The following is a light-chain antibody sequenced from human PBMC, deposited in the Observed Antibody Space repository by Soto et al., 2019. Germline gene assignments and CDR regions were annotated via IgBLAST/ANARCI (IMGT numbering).Light chain of an antibody. CDR1: QSVSSSY. CDR3: QQYGSSRWT. V-gene: IGKV3-20*01. CDR2: GAS. J-gene: IGKJ1*01. Sequence: EIVLTQSPGTLSLSPGERATLSCRASQSVSSSYLAWYQQNRGQAPRPLIYGASSRAPGIPDRFGGSGSGTDFTLTISRLEPEDLAVYYCQQYGSSRWTFGQGTKVEIK.